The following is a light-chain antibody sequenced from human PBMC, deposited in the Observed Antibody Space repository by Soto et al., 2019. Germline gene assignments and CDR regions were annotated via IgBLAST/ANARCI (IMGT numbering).Light chain of an antibody. J-gene: IGKJ1*01. V-gene: IGKV3-20*01. CDR1: QTVRGNY. CDR3: HQYAPALWA. CDR2: AAS. Sequence: EIVLTQSVGTLPLSPGEMATLSCRASQTVRGNYLAWFQQKPGRAPRLLIYAASIRAAGVPDRFSGSGSGTDFSLTIYRLEPEDVAVYYCHQYAPALWAFGQRNNVE.